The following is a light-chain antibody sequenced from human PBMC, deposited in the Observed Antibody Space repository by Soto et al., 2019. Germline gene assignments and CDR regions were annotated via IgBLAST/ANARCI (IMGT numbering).Light chain of an antibody. J-gene: IGKJ1*01. CDR2: GAS. CDR3: QQYGSSPWT. CDR1: QNVNID. V-gene: IGKV3-20*01. Sequence: TQSPATLSVAPGERATLSCRASQNVNIDLAWYQQKPGQAPRLLIYGASSRATGIPDRFSGSGSGTDFTLTISRLEPEDFAVYYCQQYGSSPWTFGQGTKVDNK.